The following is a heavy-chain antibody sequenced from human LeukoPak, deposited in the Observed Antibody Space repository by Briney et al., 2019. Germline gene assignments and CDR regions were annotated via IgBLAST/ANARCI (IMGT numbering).Heavy chain of an antibody. CDR1: GGSISSGGYS. CDR3: ASSSMVRGVIGRGSLDP. CDR2: IYHSGSI. V-gene: IGHV4-30-2*01. J-gene: IGHJ5*02. D-gene: IGHD3-10*01. Sequence: SETLSLTRAVSGGSISSGGYSWSWIRQPPGKGLEWIGYIYHSGSIYYNPSLKSRVTISVDRSKNQFSLKLSSVTAADTAVYYCASSSMVRGVIGRGSLDPWGQGTLVTVSS.